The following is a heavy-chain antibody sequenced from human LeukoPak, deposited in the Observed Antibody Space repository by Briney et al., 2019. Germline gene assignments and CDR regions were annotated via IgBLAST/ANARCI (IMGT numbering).Heavy chain of an antibody. CDR2: IYYSGST. CDR3: ARDRYYRF. CDR1: GGSISSSSYY. J-gene: IGHJ3*01. Sequence: SETLSLTCTVSGGSISSSSYYWGWIRQPPGKGLEWIGSIYYSGSTYYNPSLKSRVTISVDTSKNQFSLKLSSVTAADTAVYYCARDRYYRFWGQGTMVTVSS. D-gene: IGHD2-8*01. V-gene: IGHV4-39*07.